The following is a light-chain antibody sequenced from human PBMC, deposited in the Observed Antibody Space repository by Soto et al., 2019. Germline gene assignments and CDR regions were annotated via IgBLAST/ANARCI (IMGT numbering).Light chain of an antibody. CDR1: SSDVGGYNY. J-gene: IGLJ2*01. CDR2: EVS. Sequence: QAVVTQPPSASGSPEQSVTISCTGTSSDVGGYNYVYWYQQHPGKAPKIMIYEVSKRPSGVPDRFSGSKSGNTASLTVSGLQAEDEADYYCSSYADTNKLVFGGGTKLTVL. V-gene: IGLV2-8*01. CDR3: SSYADTNKLV.